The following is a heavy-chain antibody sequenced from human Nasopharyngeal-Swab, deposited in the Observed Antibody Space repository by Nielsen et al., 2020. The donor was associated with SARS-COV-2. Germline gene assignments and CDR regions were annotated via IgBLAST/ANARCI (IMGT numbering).Heavy chain of an antibody. CDR1: GGSISSGGYY. D-gene: IGHD6-13*01. CDR2: IYYSGST. Sequence: SETLSLTCTVSGGSISSGGYYWSWIRQHPGKGLEWIGYIYYSGSTYYNPSLKSRVTISVDTSKNQFSLKLSSVTAADTAVYYCARATKQQLVFNLNNWFDPWGQGTLVTVSS. V-gene: IGHV4-30-4*08. J-gene: IGHJ5*02. CDR3: ARATKQQLVFNLNNWFDP.